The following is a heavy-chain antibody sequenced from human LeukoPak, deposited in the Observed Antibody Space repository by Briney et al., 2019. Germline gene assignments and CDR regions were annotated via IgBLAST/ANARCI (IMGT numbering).Heavy chain of an antibody. V-gene: IGHV3-74*01. CDR2: ISPEGSIP. Sequence: GGSLRLSCAASGFNFGTYWMHWVRQAPGKGLVWVSTISPEGSIPTYADSVKGRFTISRDNAKNTLFPQMERLRAEDTAIYYCVFFYPALIILYWGQGGLVTVSS. D-gene: IGHD3-16*02. CDR1: GFNFGTYW. CDR3: VFFYPALIILY. J-gene: IGHJ4*02.